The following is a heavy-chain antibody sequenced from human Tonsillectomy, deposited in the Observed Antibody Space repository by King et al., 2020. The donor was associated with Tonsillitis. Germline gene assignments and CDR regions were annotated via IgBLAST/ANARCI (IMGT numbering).Heavy chain of an antibody. J-gene: IGHJ6*02. Sequence: QLQESGPGLVKPSETLSLTCTVSGGSISSYYWSWIRQPPGKGLEWIGYIYYSGSTNYNPSLKSRVTISVDTSKNHFSLTLSSVTAADSAVYYCARDGAAAEVNYGMDVWGQGTTVTVSS. CDR1: GGSISSYY. V-gene: IGHV4-59*01. CDR2: IYYSGST. D-gene: IGHD6-13*01. CDR3: ARDGAAAEVNYGMDV.